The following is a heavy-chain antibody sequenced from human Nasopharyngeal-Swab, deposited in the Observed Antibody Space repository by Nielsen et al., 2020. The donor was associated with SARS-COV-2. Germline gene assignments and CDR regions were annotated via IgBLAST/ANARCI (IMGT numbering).Heavy chain of an antibody. CDR2: INHSGST. Sequence: GSLRLSCAVYGGSFSGYYWSWIRQPPGKGLEWIGEINHSGSTNYNPPLKSRVTISVDTSKNQFSLKLSSVTAADTAVYYCARTSSGSSYYYYYGMDVWGQGTTVTVSS. J-gene: IGHJ6*02. CDR1: GGSFSGYY. CDR3: ARTSSGSSYYYYYGMDV. V-gene: IGHV4-34*01. D-gene: IGHD3-10*01.